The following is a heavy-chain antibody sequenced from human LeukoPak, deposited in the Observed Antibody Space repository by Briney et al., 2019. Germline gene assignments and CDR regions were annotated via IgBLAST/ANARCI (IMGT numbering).Heavy chain of an antibody. CDR3: AKSLKSAVVFCPLDL. Sequence: GGSLRLSCVASGFTFHSYAMTWVRQAPGKGLQWVSSIIGGGRDTHHADSVKGRFTISRDNSNNTLYLHMNSLRPEDTAIYFCAKSLKSAVVFCPLDLWGQGALVTVSS. J-gene: IGHJ4*02. CDR1: GFTFHSYA. V-gene: IGHV3-23*01. CDR2: IIGGGRDT. D-gene: IGHD5-18*01.